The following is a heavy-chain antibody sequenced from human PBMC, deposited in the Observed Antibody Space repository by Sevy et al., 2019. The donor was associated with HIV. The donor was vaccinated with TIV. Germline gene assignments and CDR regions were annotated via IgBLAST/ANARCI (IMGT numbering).Heavy chain of an antibody. CDR1: GFTFSSYW. D-gene: IGHD3-10*01. Sequence: GGSPRLSCAASGFTFSSYWMSWVRQAPGKGLEWMANIKQDGSEKYYVDSVKGRFTISRDNAKNSLYLQMNSLRAEDTAVYYCAVECGDLLWFGPCYYYMDVWGKGTTVTVSS. CDR3: AVECGDLLWFGPCYYYMDV. V-gene: IGHV3-7*03. CDR2: IKQDGSEK. J-gene: IGHJ6*03.